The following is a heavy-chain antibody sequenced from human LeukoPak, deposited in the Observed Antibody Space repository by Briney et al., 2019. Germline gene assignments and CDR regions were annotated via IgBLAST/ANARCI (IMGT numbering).Heavy chain of an antibody. CDR1: GFTFSSYA. CDR3: AKGGEGGSYPFDY. CDR2: ISGSGAST. Sequence: SGGSLRLSCAASGFTFSSYAMSWVRQAPGKGLQWVSAISGSGASTYYADSVKGRFTISRDNSKNTLYLQMNSLRAEDTAVYYCAKGGEGGSYPFDYWGQGTLVTVSS. V-gene: IGHV3-23*01. D-gene: IGHD1-26*01. J-gene: IGHJ4*02.